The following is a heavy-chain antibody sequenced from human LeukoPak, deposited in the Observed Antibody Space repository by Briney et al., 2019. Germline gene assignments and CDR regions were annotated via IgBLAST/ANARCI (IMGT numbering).Heavy chain of an antibody. CDR2: IIPIFGTA. CDR1: GGTFSSYA. V-gene: IGHV1-69*13. CDR3: ARALGYCSGGSCYSAAFDI. J-gene: IGHJ3*02. D-gene: IGHD2-15*01. Sequence: SVKVSCKASGGTFSSYAISWVRQAPGQGLEWMGGIIPIFGTANCAQKFQGRVTITADESTSTAYMELSSLRSEDTAVYYCARALGYCSGGSCYSAAFDIWGQGTMVTVSS.